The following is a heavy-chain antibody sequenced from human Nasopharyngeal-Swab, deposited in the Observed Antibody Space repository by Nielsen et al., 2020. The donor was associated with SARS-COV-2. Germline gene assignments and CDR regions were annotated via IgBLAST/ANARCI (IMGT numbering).Heavy chain of an antibody. CDR3: ARGGVDYYCYGMDV. J-gene: IGHJ6*02. Sequence: SETLSLTCTVSGGSVSSGSYYWSWIRQPPGKGLEWIGYIYYSGSTNYNPSLKSRVTISVDTSKNQFSLKLSSVTAADTAVYYCARGGVDYYCYGMDVWGQGTTVTVSS. V-gene: IGHV4-61*01. D-gene: IGHD2-15*01. CDR1: GGSVSSGSYY. CDR2: IYYSGST.